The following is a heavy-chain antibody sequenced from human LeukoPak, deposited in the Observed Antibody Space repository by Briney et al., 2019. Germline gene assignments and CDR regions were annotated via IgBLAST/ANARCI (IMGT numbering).Heavy chain of an antibody. J-gene: IGHJ6*04. D-gene: IGHD2-2*01. V-gene: IGHV4-59*01. Sequence: SETLPLTCTVSGGSISSYYWSWIRQPPGKGLEWIGYIYYSGSTNYNPSLKSRVTISVDTSKNQFSLKLSSVTAADTAVYYCARDCSSTSCYGVVGMDVWGKGTTVTVSS. CDR1: GGSISSYY. CDR2: IYYSGST. CDR3: ARDCSSTSCYGVVGMDV.